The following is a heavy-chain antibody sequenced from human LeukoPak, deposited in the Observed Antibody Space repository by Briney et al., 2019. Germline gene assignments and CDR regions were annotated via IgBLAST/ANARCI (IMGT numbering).Heavy chain of an antibody. Sequence: SETLSLTCAVSGYSISSGYYWGWIRQPPGKGLEWIGSIYHSGGTYYNPSLKSRVTISVDTSKNQFSLKLSSVTAADTAVYYCARSTAAGPGYWGQGTLVTVSS. CDR2: IYHSGGT. CDR1: GYSISSGYY. V-gene: IGHV4-38-2*01. CDR3: ARSTAAGPGY. D-gene: IGHD6-13*01. J-gene: IGHJ4*02.